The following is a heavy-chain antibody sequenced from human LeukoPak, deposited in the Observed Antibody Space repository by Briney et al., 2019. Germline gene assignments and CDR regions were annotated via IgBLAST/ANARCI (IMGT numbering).Heavy chain of an antibody. D-gene: IGHD6-13*01. J-gene: IGHJ4*02. CDR1: GYTFTGYY. CDR3: ARVRYSSSWPLGY. Sequence: ASVKVSCKASGYTFTGYYMHWVRQAPGQGLEWMGWINPNSGGTNYAQKFQGRVTMTRDTSISTAYMELSRLRSDDTAVYYCARVRYSSSWPLGYWGQGTLVTVSS. CDR2: INPNSGGT. V-gene: IGHV1-2*02.